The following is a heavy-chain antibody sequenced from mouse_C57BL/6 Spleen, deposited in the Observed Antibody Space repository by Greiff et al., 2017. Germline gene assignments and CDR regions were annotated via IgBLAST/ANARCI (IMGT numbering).Heavy chain of an antibody. V-gene: IGHV1-63*01. J-gene: IGHJ4*01. CDR3: ARWLLRRYAMDY. CDR1: GYTFTNYW. D-gene: IGHD2-3*01. CDR2: IYPGGGYT. Sequence: VQLQQSGAELVRPGTSVMMSCKASGYTFTNYWTGWAKQRPGHGLEWIGDIYPGGGYTNYNEKFKGKATLTAAKSSSTAYMQFSSLTSEDSAICYCARWLLRRYAMDYWGQGTSVTVSS.